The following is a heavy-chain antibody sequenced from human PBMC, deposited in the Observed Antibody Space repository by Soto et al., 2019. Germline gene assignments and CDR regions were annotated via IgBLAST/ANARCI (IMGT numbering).Heavy chain of an antibody. Sequence: SETLSLTCTVSGGSISSYYWSWIRQPPGKGLEWIGYIYYSGSTNYNPSLKSRVTISVDTSKNQFSLRLSSVTAADTAVDYCAREYPSLRTPRRHGKVGNYFDYWGQGTLVTVSS. CDR2: IYYSGST. CDR1: GGSISSYY. J-gene: IGHJ4*02. V-gene: IGHV4-59*01. D-gene: IGHD7-27*01. CDR3: AREYPSLRTPRRHGKVGNYFDY.